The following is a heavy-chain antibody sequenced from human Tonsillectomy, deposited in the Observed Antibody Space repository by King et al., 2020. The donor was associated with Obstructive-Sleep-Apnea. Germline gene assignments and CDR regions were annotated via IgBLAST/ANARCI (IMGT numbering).Heavy chain of an antibody. V-gene: IGHV3-21*01. J-gene: IGHJ4*02. Sequence: VQLVESGGGLVKPGGFLRLSCAASGFTFSTYSMNWVRQAPGKGLEWVSSISTSSTYIYYADSVKGRFTISRDNAKNSLYLQMNSLRAEDTAVYYCARDSLFNSGSPLWGQGTLVTVSS. D-gene: IGHD1-26*01. CDR2: ISTSSTYI. CDR3: ARDSLFNSGSPL. CDR1: GFTFSTYS.